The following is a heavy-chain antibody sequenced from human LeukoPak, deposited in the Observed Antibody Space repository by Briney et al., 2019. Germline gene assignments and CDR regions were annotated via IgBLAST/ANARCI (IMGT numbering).Heavy chain of an antibody. CDR3: ARRVVSYDILTGYYTNNWFDP. CDR1: GGSFSGYY. V-gene: IGHV4-34*01. D-gene: IGHD3-9*01. J-gene: IGHJ5*02. CDR2: INHSGST. Sequence: SETLSLTCAVYGGSFSGYYWSWIRQPPGKGLEWIGEINHSGSTNYNPSLKSRVTISVDTSKNQFSLKLSSVTAADTAVYYCARRVVSYDILTGYYTNNWFDPWGQGTLVTVSS.